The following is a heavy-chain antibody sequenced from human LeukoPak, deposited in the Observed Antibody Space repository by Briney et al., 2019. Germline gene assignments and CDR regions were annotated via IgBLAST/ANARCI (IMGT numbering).Heavy chain of an antibody. Sequence: GGSLRLSCAASGFAFSSYAMSWVRQAPGKGLEWVSAISGSGGSTYYADSVKGRFTISRDNSRNTLYLQMNSLRAEDTAVYYCAKSFGGTTVTTGYWGQGTLVTVSS. CDR2: ISGSGGST. V-gene: IGHV3-23*01. CDR1: GFAFSSYA. J-gene: IGHJ4*02. CDR3: AKSFGGTTVTTGY. D-gene: IGHD4-17*01.